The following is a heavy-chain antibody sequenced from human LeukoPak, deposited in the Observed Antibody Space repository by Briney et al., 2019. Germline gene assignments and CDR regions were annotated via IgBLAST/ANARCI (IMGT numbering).Heavy chain of an antibody. CDR1: GFTVSSNH. D-gene: IGHD3-10*01. CDR2: IYSGGST. Sequence: PGGSLRPSCAASGFTVSSNHMSWVRQAPGKGLEWVSVIYSGGSTYYADSVKGRFTISRDNSKNTLYLQMNSLRAEDTAVYYCARDLPLMVRGVIITYYYGMDVWGQGTTVTVSS. V-gene: IGHV3-66*01. CDR3: ARDLPLMVRGVIITYYYGMDV. J-gene: IGHJ6*02.